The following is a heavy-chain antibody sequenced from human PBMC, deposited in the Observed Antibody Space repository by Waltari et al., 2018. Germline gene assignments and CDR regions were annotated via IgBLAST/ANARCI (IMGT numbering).Heavy chain of an antibody. CDR1: GGSISSSNW. Sequence: QVQLQESGPGLVKPSGTLSLTCAVSGGSISSSNWWSWVRQPPGKGLEWIGEIYHSGSTNSNPSLKCRVTISVDKSKNQFSLKLSSVTAADTAVYYCARYSSGWLGYFDYWGQGTLVTVSS. CDR2: IYHSGST. V-gene: IGHV4-4*02. CDR3: ARYSSGWLGYFDY. D-gene: IGHD6-19*01. J-gene: IGHJ4*02.